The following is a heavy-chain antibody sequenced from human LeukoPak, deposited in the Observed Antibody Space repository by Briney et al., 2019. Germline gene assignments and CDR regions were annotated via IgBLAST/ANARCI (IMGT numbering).Heavy chain of an antibody. J-gene: IGHJ4*02. Sequence: ASVKVSCDASGYTFTDYYMHWVRQAPGQGLEWMGWINPNSGGTNYAQKFQGRVTMTRDTSISTAYMELSRLRSDDTAMYYCARVYYDSSSDTTFDYWGQGTLVTVSS. CDR2: INPNSGGT. CDR1: GYTFTDYY. CDR3: ARVYYDSSSDTTFDY. V-gene: IGHV1-2*02. D-gene: IGHD3-22*01.